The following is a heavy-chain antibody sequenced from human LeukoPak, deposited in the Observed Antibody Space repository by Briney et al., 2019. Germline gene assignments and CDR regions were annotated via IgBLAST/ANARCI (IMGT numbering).Heavy chain of an antibody. D-gene: IGHD6-25*01. Sequence: GGALRLSCAASGFTFDDYGRSWVRHAPGKGREWVSGINRNGGGTVNADYVNARFTIYSDNAKNSLYLKMNSLRAEDTALYYCARGGYSSGYDYWGQGTLSPSPQ. V-gene: IGHV3-20*04. CDR1: GFTFDDYG. CDR2: INRNGGGT. CDR3: ARGGYSSGYDY. J-gene: IGHJ4*02.